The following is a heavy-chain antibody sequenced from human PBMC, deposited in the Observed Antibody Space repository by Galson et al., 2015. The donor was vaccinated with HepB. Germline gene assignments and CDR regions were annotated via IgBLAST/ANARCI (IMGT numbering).Heavy chain of an antibody. CDR3: ARVYRTDYGMDV. Sequence: SVKVSCKASGYIFSGYQMHWVRQAPGQGLEWMGRINPNSGGTNYAQKFQGRVTMTRDTSIRTAYMELSRLRSDDTAVYYCARVYRTDYGMDVWGQGTTVTVSS. J-gene: IGHJ6*02. V-gene: IGHV1-2*06. D-gene: IGHD1-26*01. CDR2: INPNSGGT. CDR1: GYIFSGYQ.